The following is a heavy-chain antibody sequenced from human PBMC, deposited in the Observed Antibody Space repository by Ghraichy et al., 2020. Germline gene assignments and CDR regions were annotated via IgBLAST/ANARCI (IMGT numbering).Heavy chain of an antibody. CDR2: ISSSSLSI. J-gene: IGHJ3*02. Sequence: GESLNISCAASGFSFTTYSMNWVRQVPGKGLEWVSSISSSSLSIYYAESVKGRFTISRDNAEDSLYLQMNSLRAEDTAVYYCARDGGGGWYEYEAFDIWGQGTMVTVSS. D-gene: IGHD6-19*01. CDR3: ARDGGGGWYEYEAFDI. CDR1: GFSFTTYS. V-gene: IGHV3-21*01.